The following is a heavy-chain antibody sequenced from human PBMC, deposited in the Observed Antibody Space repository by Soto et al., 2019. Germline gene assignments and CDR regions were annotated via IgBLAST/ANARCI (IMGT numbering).Heavy chain of an antibody. J-gene: IGHJ5*02. CDR2: IYHGGST. D-gene: IGHD3-22*01. CDR3: ARVGPWVPYYYDSSPYTFENWFDP. V-gene: IGHV4-39*02. CDR1: GGSISDSIYY. Sequence: SETLSLTCIVSGGSISDSIYYWGWLRQPPGKGLEWIGSIYHGGSTYYNPSLNSRVTLSIDMTNNHVSLILNSVTAADTAVYYCARVGPWVPYYYDSSPYTFENWFDPWGQGTLVTVSS.